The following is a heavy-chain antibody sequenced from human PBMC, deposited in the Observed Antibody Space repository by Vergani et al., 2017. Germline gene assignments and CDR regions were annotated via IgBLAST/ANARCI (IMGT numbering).Heavy chain of an antibody. CDR1: GGTFSSYA. J-gene: IGHJ3*02. Sequence: QVQLVQSGAELKKPGSSVKVSCKASGGTFSSYAISWVRQAPGQGLEWMGGIIPIFGTANYAQKFQGRVTITADESTSTAYMELSSLRSEDTAVYYCARDRELGYGDPDAFDIWGQGTMVTVSS. CDR2: IIPIFGTA. CDR3: ARDRELGYGDPDAFDI. V-gene: IGHV1-69*12. D-gene: IGHD4-17*01.